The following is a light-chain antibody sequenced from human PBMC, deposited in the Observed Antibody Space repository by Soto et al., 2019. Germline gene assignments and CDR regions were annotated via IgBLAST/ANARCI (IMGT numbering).Light chain of an antibody. J-gene: IGKJ4*01. CDR1: QGIRSY. Sequence: DIQLTQSPPFLSASVGDRVSITCRASQGIRSYLAGYQRKPGKATKLLIYGASTLHSGVPSSFSASGSGTEFTLTISSLQPEDFATYFCQQLYSSSLTFGGGTKVDI. V-gene: IGKV1-9*01. CDR2: GAS. CDR3: QQLYSSSLT.